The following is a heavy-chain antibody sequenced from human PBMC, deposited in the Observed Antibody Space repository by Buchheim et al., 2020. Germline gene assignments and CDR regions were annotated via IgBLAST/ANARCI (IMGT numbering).Heavy chain of an antibody. CDR1: GFTFSSYG. CDR2: IRYDGSNK. Sequence: QMQLVESGGGVVQPGRSLRLSCAASGFTFSSYGMHWVRQAPGKGLEWVAFIRYDGSNKYYADSVKGRFTISRDNSKNTLYLQMNSLRAEDTAVYYCAKTHDCSSTSCYGDYYYYGMDVWGQGTT. D-gene: IGHD2-2*01. CDR3: AKTHDCSSTSCYGDYYYYGMDV. J-gene: IGHJ6*01. V-gene: IGHV3-30*02.